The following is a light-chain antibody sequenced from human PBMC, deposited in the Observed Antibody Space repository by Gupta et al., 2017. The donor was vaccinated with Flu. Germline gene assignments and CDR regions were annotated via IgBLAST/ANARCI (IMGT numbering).Light chain of an antibody. CDR1: QSISSG. CDR3: QQYNSYPYT. CDR2: KAS. J-gene: IGKJ2*01. Sequence: DIQMTQSPSNLSASVGDRVTITCRASQSISSGLAWYQQKPGKAPKLLIYKASSLESGVPSRFSGSGSGTEFTLTISSLQPDDFATYYCQQYNSYPYTFGQGTKLEIK. V-gene: IGKV1-5*03.